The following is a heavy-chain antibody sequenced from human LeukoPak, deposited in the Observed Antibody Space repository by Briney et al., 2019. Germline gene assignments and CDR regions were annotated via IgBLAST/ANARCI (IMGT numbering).Heavy chain of an antibody. Sequence: TGGSLRLSCEASGFTFSTYNMNWVRQAPGKGLEWVSYISSDSTTLYYAASVKGRFTISRDNAKNSLYLHMNSLTDEDTAVYYCARGGSFTPDYWGQGALVTISS. V-gene: IGHV3-48*02. CDR3: ARGGSFTPDY. J-gene: IGHJ4*02. D-gene: IGHD6-19*01. CDR1: GFTFSTYN. CDR2: ISSDSTTL.